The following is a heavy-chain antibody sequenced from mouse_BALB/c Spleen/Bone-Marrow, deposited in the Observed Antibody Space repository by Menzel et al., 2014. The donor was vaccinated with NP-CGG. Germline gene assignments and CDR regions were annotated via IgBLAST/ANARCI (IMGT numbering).Heavy chain of an antibody. Sequence: EVKLVESGGGLVKSGGSLKLSCAASGFSFNSYGMSWVRQTPEKRLEWVATISGGGSYTFYPDSVKGRFTFSRDNAKNNLYLQLSSLRSEDTALYYCARHAYYDQTEVSFVYWGQGTLVTVSA. CDR1: GFSFNSYG. V-gene: IGHV5-9-2*01. CDR2: ISGGGSYT. CDR3: ARHAYYDQTEVSFVY. D-gene: IGHD2-4*01. J-gene: IGHJ3*01.